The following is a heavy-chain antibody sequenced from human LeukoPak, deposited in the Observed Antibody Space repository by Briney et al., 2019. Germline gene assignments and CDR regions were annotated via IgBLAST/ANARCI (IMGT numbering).Heavy chain of an antibody. CDR2: IRYDGSNK. CDR1: GFTFSSYG. Sequence: PGGSLRLSCAASGFTFSSYGMHWVRQAPGKGLEWVAFIRYDGSNKYYADSVKGRFTISRDNSKNTLYLQMNSLRAEDTAVYYCAKDLRSPLLWFGKLLSWGQGTLVTVSS. J-gene: IGHJ5*02. V-gene: IGHV3-30*02. CDR3: AKDLRSPLLWFGKLLS. D-gene: IGHD3-10*01.